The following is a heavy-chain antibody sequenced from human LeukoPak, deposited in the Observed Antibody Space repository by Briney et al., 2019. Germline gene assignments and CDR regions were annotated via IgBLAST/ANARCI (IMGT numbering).Heavy chain of an antibody. CDR2: IYYSGST. Sequence: SETLSLTCTVSGGSISIYYWSWVRQPPGKGLEWIGYIYYSGSTNYNPSLKSRVTISVDTSKNQSSPTLSSVTAGDTAVYYCARVSDYGLFDYWGEGTLVTVSS. V-gene: IGHV4-59*12. CDR1: GGSISIYY. D-gene: IGHD4-17*01. J-gene: IGHJ4*02. CDR3: ARVSDYGLFDY.